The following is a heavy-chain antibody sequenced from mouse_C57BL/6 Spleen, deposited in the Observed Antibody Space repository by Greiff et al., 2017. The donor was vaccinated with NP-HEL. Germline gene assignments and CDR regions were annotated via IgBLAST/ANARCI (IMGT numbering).Heavy chain of an antibody. CDR3: ARNYYSNSFYYAMDY. D-gene: IGHD2-5*01. CDR1: GFTFSDYG. V-gene: IGHV5-17*01. J-gene: IGHJ4*01. CDR2: ISSGSSTI. Sequence: EVQLVESGGGLVKPGGSLKLSCAASGFTFSDYGMHWVRQAPEKGLEWVAYISSGSSTIYYADTVKGRFTISSDNAKNTLFLQMTSLRSEDTAMYYCARNYYSNSFYYAMDYWGQGTSVTVSS.